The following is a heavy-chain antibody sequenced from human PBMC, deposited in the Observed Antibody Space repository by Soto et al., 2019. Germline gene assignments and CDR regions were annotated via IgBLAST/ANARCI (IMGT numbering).Heavy chain of an antibody. CDR3: ARGGRYTYGYGDYSYGMDV. CDR1: GFSFGDYA. CDR2: ISGTGSRT. Sequence: EVQVLESGGGLVQPGGSLRLSCAASGFSFGDYAMSWVRQAPGKGLEWVSGISGTGSRTSYADSVRGRFTISRDNVNNTLSLQMDSLRTEDTAVYYCARGGRYTYGYGDYSYGMDVWRQGTTVTVSS. J-gene: IGHJ6*02. V-gene: IGHV3-23*01. D-gene: IGHD5-18*01.